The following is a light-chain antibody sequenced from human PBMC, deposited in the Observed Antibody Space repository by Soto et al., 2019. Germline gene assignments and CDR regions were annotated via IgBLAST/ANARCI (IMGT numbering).Light chain of an antibody. V-gene: IGKV3-20*01. CDR1: QTVSSSF. Sequence: EIVLTQSPGTLSLSPVERATLSCMASQTVSSSFLAWYQQTPGQAPRLLIYAASSRATGIPDRFSGSGSGTDFNLTINSLQPEDFATYFCQQSFTTPLTFGGGTRLEIK. CDR2: AAS. CDR3: QQSFTTPLT. J-gene: IGKJ5*01.